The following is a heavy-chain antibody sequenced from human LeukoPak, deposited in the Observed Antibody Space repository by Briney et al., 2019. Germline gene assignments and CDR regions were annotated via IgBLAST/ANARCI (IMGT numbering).Heavy chain of an antibody. CDR3: AREFSPTSGSSGYYGPLGAFDI. D-gene: IGHD3-22*01. CDR1: GGTFSSYA. J-gene: IGHJ3*02. Sequence: SVKVSCKASGGTFSSYAISWVRQAPGQGLEWMGGIIPIFGTANYAQKFHGRVTITTDESTSTAYMELSSLRSEDTAVYYCAREFSPTSGSSGYYGPLGAFDIWGQGTMVTVSS. V-gene: IGHV1-69*05. CDR2: IIPIFGTA.